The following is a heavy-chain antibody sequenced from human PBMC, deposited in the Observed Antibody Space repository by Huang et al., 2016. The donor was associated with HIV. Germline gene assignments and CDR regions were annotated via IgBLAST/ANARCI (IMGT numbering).Heavy chain of an antibody. CDR2: IYYSGNT. Sequence: QLQLQESGPGLVKPSETLSLTCTVSGGSISSSTYYWGWIRQPPGKGLEWIGTIYYSGNTYYNPSLTSRVTISADTSKNQFSLRLTSVTAADTAVYYCARLLVYSINWFDPWGQGTLVTVSS. J-gene: IGHJ5*02. CDR3: ARLLVYSINWFDP. D-gene: IGHD4-4*01. CDR1: GGSISSSTYY. V-gene: IGHV4-39*01.